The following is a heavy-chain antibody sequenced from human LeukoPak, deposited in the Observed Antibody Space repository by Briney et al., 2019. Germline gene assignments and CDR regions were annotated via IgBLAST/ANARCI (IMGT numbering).Heavy chain of an antibody. CDR3: ARLVVPANWFDP. D-gene: IGHD2-2*01. J-gene: IGHJ5*02. CDR2: IIPILGIA. Sequence: SVKVPCKASGGTFSSYAISWVRQAPGQGLEWMGRIIPILGIANYAQKFQGRVTITADKSTSTAYMELSSLRSEDTAVYYCARLVVPANWFDPWGQGTLVTVSS. V-gene: IGHV1-69*04. CDR1: GGTFSSYA.